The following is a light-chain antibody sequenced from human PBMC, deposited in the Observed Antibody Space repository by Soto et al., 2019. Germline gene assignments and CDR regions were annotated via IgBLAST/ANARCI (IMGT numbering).Light chain of an antibody. CDR2: AAS. J-gene: IGKJ1*01. V-gene: IGKV3-20*01. CDR3: HQYGNSPWT. CDR1: QSGFDSY. Sequence: EVVLTQSPDTLSLSPGEGATLSCRASQSGFDSYLAWFQQKPGQAPRLLIYAASTRATGIPDRFSGSRSGTDFTLTISRLEPEDAAVYYCHQYGNSPWTLGQGTKVEI.